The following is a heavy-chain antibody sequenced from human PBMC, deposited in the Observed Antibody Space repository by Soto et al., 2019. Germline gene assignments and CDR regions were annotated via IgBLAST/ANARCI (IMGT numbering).Heavy chain of an antibody. D-gene: IGHD6-13*01. CDR3: ARDGLSAAGTSYYYYGMDV. CDR2: ISYDGSNK. Sequence: QVQLVESGGGVVQPGRSLRLSCAASGFTFSSYAMHWVRQAPGKGLEWVAVISYDGSNKYYADSVKGRFTISRDNSKNTLYLQMNSLRAEDTAVYYCARDGLSAAGTSYYYYGMDVWGQGTTVTVSS. CDR1: GFTFSSYA. J-gene: IGHJ6*02. V-gene: IGHV3-30-3*01.